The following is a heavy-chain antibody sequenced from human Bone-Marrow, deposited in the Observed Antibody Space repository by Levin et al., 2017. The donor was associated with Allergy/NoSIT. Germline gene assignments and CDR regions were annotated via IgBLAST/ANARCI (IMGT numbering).Heavy chain of an antibody. CDR3: AGQVAAVGAFDY. D-gene: IGHD6-13*01. Sequence: SETLSLTYDVSAYSISSAYNWGWIRQPPGKGLEWFGNIYHTGSAAYNPSLKSRVTFLVDKSKNQFSLKLTSVTAADTALYYCAGQVAAVGAFDYWGQGTLVIVSS. V-gene: IGHV4-38-2*01. CDR2: IYHTGSA. J-gene: IGHJ4*02. CDR1: AYSISSAYN.